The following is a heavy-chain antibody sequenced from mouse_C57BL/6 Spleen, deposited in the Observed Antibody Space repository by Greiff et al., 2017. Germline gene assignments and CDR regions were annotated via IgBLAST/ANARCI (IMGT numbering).Heavy chain of an antibody. V-gene: IGHV1-61*01. J-gene: IGHJ1*03. CDR3: ARWAYYGSRIWYFDV. Sequence: QVQLQQPGAELVRPGSSVKLSCKASGYTFTSYWMDWVKQRPGQGLEWIGNIYPSDSETHYNQKFKDKATLTVDKSSSTAYMQLSSLTSEDSAVYYCARWAYYGSRIWYFDVWGKGTTGTVSS. D-gene: IGHD1-1*01. CDR2: IYPSDSET. CDR1: GYTFTSYW.